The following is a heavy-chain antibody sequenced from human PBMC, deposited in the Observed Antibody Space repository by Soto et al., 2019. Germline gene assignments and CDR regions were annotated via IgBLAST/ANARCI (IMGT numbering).Heavy chain of an antibody. V-gene: IGHV3-48*02. CDR1: GFTFSSYS. CDR3: ARERLGLSYAVDD. Sequence: EVQLVESGGGLVQRGGSLRLSCAASGFTFSSYSMNWVRQAPGKGLEWVSYISGSTNTIYYADSVKGRFTISRDNAKNSLYLQMNSLRDEDTAVYYCARERLGLSYAVDDWGQGTTVTVSS. CDR2: ISGSTNTI. D-gene: IGHD3-9*01. J-gene: IGHJ6*02.